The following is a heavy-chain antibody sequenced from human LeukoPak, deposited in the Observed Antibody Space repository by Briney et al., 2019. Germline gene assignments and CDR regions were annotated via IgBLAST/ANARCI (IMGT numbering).Heavy chain of an antibody. CDR1: GYTFPTYW. V-gene: IGHV5-51*01. D-gene: IGHD2/OR15-2a*01. J-gene: IGHJ3*02. Sequence: KLGESLQISCKGSGYTFPTYWIGWVRQVPEKGLEWMGIIYPGDSDTRYSPSFQGQVTISADKSISTAYLQWSSLKASDTAMYYCARHRSYSMTDAFDIWGQGTVVTVSS. CDR3: ARHRSYSMTDAFDI. CDR2: IYPGDSDT.